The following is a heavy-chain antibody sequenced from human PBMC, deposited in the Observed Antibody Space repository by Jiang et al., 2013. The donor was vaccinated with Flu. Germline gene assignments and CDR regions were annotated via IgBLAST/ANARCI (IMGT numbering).Heavy chain of an antibody. CDR1: GGSISSYY. D-gene: IGHD3-10*01. Sequence: LLKPSETLSLTCTVSGGSISSYYWSWIRQPPGKGLEWIGYIYYSGSTNYNPSLKSRVTISVDTSKNQFSLKLSSVTAADTAVYYCARLTLLWFGESMYYFDYWGQGTLVTVSS. CDR3: ARLTLLWFGESMYYFDY. J-gene: IGHJ4*02. CDR2: IYYSGST. V-gene: IGHV4-59*08.